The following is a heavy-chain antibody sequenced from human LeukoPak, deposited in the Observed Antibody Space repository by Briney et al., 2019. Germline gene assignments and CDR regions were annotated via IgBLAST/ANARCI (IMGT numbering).Heavy chain of an antibody. CDR3: AGVRRGDYGDYWYFDL. J-gene: IGHJ2*01. CDR2: IYYSGST. V-gene: IGHV4-59*01. Sequence: PSETLSPTCTVSGGSISSYYWSWIRQPPGKGLEWIGYIYYSGSTNYNPSLKSRVTISVDTSKNQFSLKLSSVTAADTAVYYCAGVRRGDYGDYWYFDLWGRGTLVAVSS. CDR1: GGSISSYY. D-gene: IGHD4/OR15-4a*01.